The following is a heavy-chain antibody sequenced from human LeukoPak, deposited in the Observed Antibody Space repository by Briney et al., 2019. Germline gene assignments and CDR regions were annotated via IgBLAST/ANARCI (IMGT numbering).Heavy chain of an antibody. Sequence: GGSLRLSCAASGFTFSSYAMSWVRQAPGKGLDWVSAISGSGGSTYYADSVKGRFTISRDNSKNTLYLQMNSLRAEDTAVYYCAKGGFGEFGLNWFDPWGQGTLVTVSS. CDR2: ISGSGGST. CDR3: AKGGFGEFGLNWFDP. CDR1: GFTFSSYA. D-gene: IGHD3-10*01. J-gene: IGHJ5*02. V-gene: IGHV3-23*01.